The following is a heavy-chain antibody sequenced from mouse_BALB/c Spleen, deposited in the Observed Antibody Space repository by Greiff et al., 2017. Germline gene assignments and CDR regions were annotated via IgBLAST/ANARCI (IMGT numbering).Heavy chain of an antibody. CDR1: GYTFTSYW. CDR2: IDPSDSYT. V-gene: IGHV1S127*01. CDR3: TRGEDYRYAMDY. Sequence: QVQLKQPGAELVKPGASVKMSCKASGYTFTSYWMHWVKQRPGQGLEWIGVIDPSDSYTSYNQKFKGKATLTVDTSSSTAYMQLSSLTSEDSAVYYCTRGEDYRYAMDYWGQGTSVTVSS. D-gene: IGHD2-14*01. J-gene: IGHJ4*01.